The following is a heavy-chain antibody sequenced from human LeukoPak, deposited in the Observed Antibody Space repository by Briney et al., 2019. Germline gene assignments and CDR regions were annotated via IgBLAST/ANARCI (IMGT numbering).Heavy chain of an antibody. J-gene: IGHJ6*02. CDR3: ARDPDGDFYYYYYGMDV. CDR1: GFTFSSYS. V-gene: IGHV3-21*01. CDR2: ISSSSSYI. D-gene: IGHD4-17*01. Sequence: GGSLRLSCAASGFTFSSYSMNWVRQAPGKGLEWVSSISSSSSYIYYADSVKGRFTISRDNAKNSLYLQMNSLRAEDTAVYNCARDPDGDFYYYYYGMDVWGQGTTVTVSS.